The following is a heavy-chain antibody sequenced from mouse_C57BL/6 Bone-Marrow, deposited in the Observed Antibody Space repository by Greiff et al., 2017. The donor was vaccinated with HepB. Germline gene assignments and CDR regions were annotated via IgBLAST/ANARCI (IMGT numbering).Heavy chain of an antibody. CDR1: GYSITSGYY. Sequence: EVKLEESGPGLVKPSQSLSLTCSVTGYSITSGYYWNWIRQFPGNKLEWMGYISYDGSNNYNPSLKNRISITRDTSKNQFFLKLNSVTTEDTATYYCARDQYARFAYWGQGTLVTVSA. V-gene: IGHV3-6*01. CDR2: ISYDGSN. J-gene: IGHJ3*01. CDR3: ARDQYARFAY. D-gene: IGHD6-5*01.